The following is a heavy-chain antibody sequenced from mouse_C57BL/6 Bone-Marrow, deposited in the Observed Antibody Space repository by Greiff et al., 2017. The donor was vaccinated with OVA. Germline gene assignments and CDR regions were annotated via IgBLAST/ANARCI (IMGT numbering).Heavy chain of an antibody. Sequence: VQLKESGGDLVKPGGSLTLSCAASGFTFSSYGMSWVRQTPDKRLEWVATISSGGRSTYYPDSVKGRFTISRDNAKNTLYLQMSSLKSEDTAMYYCARQVALGGTGTTVTVSS. CDR3: ARQVAL. J-gene: IGHJ1*03. V-gene: IGHV5-6*01. D-gene: IGHD1-3*01. CDR1: GFTFSSYG. CDR2: ISSGGRST.